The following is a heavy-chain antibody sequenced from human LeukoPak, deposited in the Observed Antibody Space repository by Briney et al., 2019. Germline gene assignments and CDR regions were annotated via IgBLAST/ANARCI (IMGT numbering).Heavy chain of an antibody. CDR1: GFTFSGYA. CDR3: AKDRRDIVVVPAVLLDY. V-gene: IGHV3-23*01. D-gene: IGHD2-2*01. J-gene: IGHJ4*02. Sequence: GGSLRLSCAASGFTFSGYAMRWVRQAPGKGLEWVSAISGSGGSTYYADSVKGRFTISRDNSKNTLYLQMNSLRAEDTAIYYCAKDRRDIVVVPAVLLDYWGQGTLVTVSS. CDR2: ISGSGGST.